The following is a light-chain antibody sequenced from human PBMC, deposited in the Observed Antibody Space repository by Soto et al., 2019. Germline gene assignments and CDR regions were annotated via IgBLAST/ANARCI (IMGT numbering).Light chain of an antibody. Sequence: QAVVTQEPSFSVSPGGTVTLTCGLSSGSVSTSYYPSWYQQTPGQPPRTLIYSTNTRSSGVPDRFSGSILGNKAALTITGAQVDDESDYYCVLYMGSGSGVFGGGTKVTVL. V-gene: IGLV8-61*01. CDR3: VLYMGSGSGV. J-gene: IGLJ3*02. CDR2: STN. CDR1: SGSVSTSYY.